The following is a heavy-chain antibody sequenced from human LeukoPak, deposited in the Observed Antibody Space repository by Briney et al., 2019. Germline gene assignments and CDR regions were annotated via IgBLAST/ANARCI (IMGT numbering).Heavy chain of an antibody. CDR2: IWYDGSNE. J-gene: IGHJ6*02. CDR1: GLSFSSYG. V-gene: IGHV3-33*01. D-gene: IGHD3-3*01. Sequence: PGRSLRLSCVASGLSFSSYGIHWVRQAPGKGLEWVAVIWYDGSNESYADSVKGRFTISRDNSKNTLYLQMNSLRVEDTAVYYCARDPVAASRDYDSWGGYYPATYDYYGMDVWGQGTTVTVSS. CDR3: ARDPVAASRDYDSWGGYYPATYDYYGMDV.